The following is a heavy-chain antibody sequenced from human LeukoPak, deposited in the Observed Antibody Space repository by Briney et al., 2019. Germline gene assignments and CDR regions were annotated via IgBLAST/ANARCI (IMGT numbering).Heavy chain of an antibody. J-gene: IGHJ5*02. V-gene: IGHV3-74*01. Sequence: PGGSLRLSSAASGFTFNSYWMHWVRQAPGKGLVWVSRINGDGSTTTYADSVKGRFTISRDNAKNTAYLQMSSLRAEDTAVYYCARVASGSWNWFDPWGQGTLVTVSS. D-gene: IGHD1-26*01. CDR2: INGDGSTT. CDR3: ARVASGSWNWFDP. CDR1: GFTFNSYW.